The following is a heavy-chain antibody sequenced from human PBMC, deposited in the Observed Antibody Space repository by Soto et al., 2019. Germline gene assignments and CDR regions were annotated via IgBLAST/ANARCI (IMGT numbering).Heavy chain of an antibody. Sequence: GESLKISCKGSGYSFTSYWIGWVRQMPGKGLEWMGIIYPGDSDTRYSPSFQGQVTISADKSISTAYLQWSSLRTEDTALYYCAKDSGGSSWWSGHYYDMDVWGQGTTVTVSS. CDR2: IYPGDSDT. D-gene: IGHD6-13*01. J-gene: IGHJ6*02. CDR1: GYSFTSYW. CDR3: AKDSGGSSWWSGHYYDMDV. V-gene: IGHV5-51*01.